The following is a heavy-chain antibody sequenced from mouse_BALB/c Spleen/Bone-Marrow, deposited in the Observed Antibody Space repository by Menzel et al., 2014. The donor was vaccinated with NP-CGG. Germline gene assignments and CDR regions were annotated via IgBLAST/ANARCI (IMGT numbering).Heavy chain of an antibody. J-gene: IGHJ2*01. D-gene: IGHD2-3*01. CDR3: ATYDGYCFDY. Sequence: VQLQQSGPGLVKPSQSLSLTCTVTGYSITSGFAWNWIRQFPGNNLEWMGYISSSGRTSYHPSLKGRISITRDTSKNQYYLQVNSVTTEDTATYYCATYDGYCFDYWGQGTTLTVSS. CDR1: GYSITSGFA. V-gene: IGHV3-2*02. CDR2: ISSSGRT.